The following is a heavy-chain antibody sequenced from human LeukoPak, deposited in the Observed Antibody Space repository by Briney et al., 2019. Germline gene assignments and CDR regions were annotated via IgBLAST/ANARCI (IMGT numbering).Heavy chain of an antibody. CDR2: ISASTGNT. J-gene: IGHJ4*02. CDR3: ASDIRYSFER. D-gene: IGHD3-9*01. Sequence: GASVKVSCKASGYTFTSNGISWVRLAPGRGLEWMGWISASTGNTNYAQKLQGRVTLTRDTSTSTAYMELRSLRSDDTAVYHSASDIRYSFERWGQGTLVTVSS. V-gene: IGHV1-18*04. CDR1: GYTFTSNG.